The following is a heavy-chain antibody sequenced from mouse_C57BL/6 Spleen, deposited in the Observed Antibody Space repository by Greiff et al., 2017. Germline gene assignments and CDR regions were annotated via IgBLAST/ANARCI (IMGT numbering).Heavy chain of an antibody. Sequence: EVKLQESGPELVKPGASVKIPCKASGYTFTDYNMDWVKQSHGKSLEWIGDINPNNGGTIYNQKFKGKATLTVDKSSSTAYMELRSLTSEDTAVYYCARSADYYGSSSVDYFDYWGQGTTFTVSS. CDR2: INPNNGGT. CDR3: ARSADYYGSSSVDYFDY. D-gene: IGHD1-1*01. CDR1: GYTFTDYN. V-gene: IGHV1-18*01. J-gene: IGHJ2*01.